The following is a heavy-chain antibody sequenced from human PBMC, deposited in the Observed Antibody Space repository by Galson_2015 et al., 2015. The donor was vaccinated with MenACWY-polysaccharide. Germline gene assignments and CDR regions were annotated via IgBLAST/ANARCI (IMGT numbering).Heavy chain of an antibody. CDR2: IRSKANNYGT. D-gene: IGHD2-15*01. CDR1: GFTFSDPA. V-gene: IGHV3-73*01. CDR3: TRDMRTLDY. Sequence: LRLSCAASGFTFSDPAIHWVRQASGKGLEWVGRIRSKANNYGTGYAASVKGRFTISRDDSKNTAYLQMNSLKTEDTAVYSCTRDMRTLDYWGQGTLVTVSS. J-gene: IGHJ4*02.